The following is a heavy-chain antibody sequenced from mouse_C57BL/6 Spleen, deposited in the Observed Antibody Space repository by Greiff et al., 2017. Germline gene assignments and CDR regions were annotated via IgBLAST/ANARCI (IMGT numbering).Heavy chain of an antibody. CDR1: GYTFTSYW. CDR2: IDPSDSYT. V-gene: IGHV1-50*01. D-gene: IGHD1-2*01. CDR3: ARGGTTANY. J-gene: IGHJ2*01. Sequence: VQLQQPGAELVKPGASVKLSCKASGYTFTSYWMQWVKQRPGQGLEWIGEIDPSDSYTNYNQKFKGKATLTVDTSSSTAYMQLSSLTSEDSAVYYCARGGTTANYWGQGTTLTVSS.